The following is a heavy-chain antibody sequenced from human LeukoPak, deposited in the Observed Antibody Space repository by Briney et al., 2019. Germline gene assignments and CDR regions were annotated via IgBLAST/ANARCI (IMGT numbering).Heavy chain of an antibody. D-gene: IGHD3-22*01. CDR2: ISYDGSNK. Sequence: PGGSLRLSCAASGFTFSSYGMHWVRQAPGKGLEWVAVISYDGSNKYYADSVKGRFTISRDNSKNTLYLQMNSLRAEDTAVYYCAKEGPTYYYDSSGYPDYWGQGTLVTVSS. J-gene: IGHJ4*02. V-gene: IGHV3-30*18. CDR3: AKEGPTYYYDSSGYPDY. CDR1: GFTFSSYG.